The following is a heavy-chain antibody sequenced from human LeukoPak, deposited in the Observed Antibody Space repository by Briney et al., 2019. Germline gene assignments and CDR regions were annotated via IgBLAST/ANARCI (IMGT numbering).Heavy chain of an antibody. V-gene: IGHV4-59*08. CDR1: APSISDYD. D-gene: IGHD3-16*01. J-gene: IGHJ3*01. Sequence: PSQSLSPALTVAAPSISDYDCSWIRQHPGKGLECIGYFHYSGSTNYNPSLKSRVTISADTSENQFSLKVTSVTAADTAVYYCARLGQPNAFDVWGQGTMVTVSS. CDR2: FHYSGST. CDR3: ARLGQPNAFDV.